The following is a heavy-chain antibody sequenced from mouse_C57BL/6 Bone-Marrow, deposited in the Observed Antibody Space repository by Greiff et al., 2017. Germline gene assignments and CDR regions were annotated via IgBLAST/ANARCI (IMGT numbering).Heavy chain of an antibody. D-gene: IGHD1-1*01. J-gene: IGHJ3*01. CDR3: AKKDYYYGSSL. CDR2: INPGGGYT. Sequence: QVQLQQSGAELARPGASVKMSCTASGYTFTSYTMHWVKQRPGQSLEWIGYINPGGGYTQYTQTFKGKATLTADKASSTAYMQLSSLASDDYEVYYGAKKDYYYGSSLWGQGTPVTVSA. CDR1: GYTFTSYT. V-gene: IGHV1-4*01.